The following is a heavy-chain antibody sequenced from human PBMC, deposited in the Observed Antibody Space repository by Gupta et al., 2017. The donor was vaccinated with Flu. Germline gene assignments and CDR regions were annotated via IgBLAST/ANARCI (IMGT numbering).Heavy chain of an antibody. D-gene: IGHD2-15*01. J-gene: IGHJ6*03. V-gene: IGHV4-39*01. Sequence: GWIRQPPGKGLEWIGSIYYTGSTYYNPSLKSRGTISVDTSKNQFSLKLSSVTAADTAVYYCARQSNNTPSWTRYEYYFMDVWGKGSTVTVSS. CDR2: IYYTGST. CDR3: ARQSNNTPSWTRYEYYFMDV.